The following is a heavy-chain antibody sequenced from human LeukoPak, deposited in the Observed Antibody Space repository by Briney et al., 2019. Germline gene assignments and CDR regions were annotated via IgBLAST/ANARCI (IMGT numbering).Heavy chain of an antibody. CDR1: GLTFSSYS. CDR2: ISSSSSYI. D-gene: IGHD1-26*01. Sequence: GGSLRPSWAAFGLTFSSYSKEWGRPAPGEGLEWVSSISSSSSYIYYADSVKGRFTISRDNAKNSLYLQMNSLRAEDTAVYYCAREKWEEDYWGQGTLVTVSS. CDR3: AREKWEEDY. J-gene: IGHJ4*02. V-gene: IGHV3-21*01.